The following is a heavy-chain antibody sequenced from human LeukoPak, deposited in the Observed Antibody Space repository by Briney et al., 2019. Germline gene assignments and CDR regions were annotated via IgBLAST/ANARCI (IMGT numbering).Heavy chain of an antibody. J-gene: IGHJ4*02. D-gene: IGHD2-21*02. V-gene: IGHV4-61*02. CDR1: GDSINNDTYY. CDR2: MYASGST. Sequence: PSETLSLTCIVSGDSINNDTYYWNWIRQPAGKGLEWIGRMYASGSTNYNPSLKSRVTMSVDTSKNQFSLKLSSVTAADTAVYYCARGGGVVVTADDYWGQGTLVTVSS. CDR3: ARGGGVVVTADDY.